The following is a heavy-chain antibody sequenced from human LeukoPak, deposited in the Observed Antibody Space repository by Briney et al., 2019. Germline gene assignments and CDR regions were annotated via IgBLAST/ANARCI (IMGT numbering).Heavy chain of an antibody. D-gene: IGHD6-13*01. V-gene: IGHV4-39*07. CDR3: ARLSSSWYQDWYFDL. CDR1: GGSISSSSYY. Sequence: PSETLSLTCTVSGGSISSSSYYWGWIRQPPGKGLEWIGSIYYSGNTYYNASLKSQVSISIDTSKNQFSLRLTSVTAADTAVYYCARLSSSWYQDWYFDLWGRGTLVTVSS. J-gene: IGHJ2*01. CDR2: IYYSGNT.